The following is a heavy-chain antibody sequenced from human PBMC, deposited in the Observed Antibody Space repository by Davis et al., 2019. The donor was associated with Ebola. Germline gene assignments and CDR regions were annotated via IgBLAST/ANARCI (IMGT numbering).Heavy chain of an antibody. Sequence: GESLKISCAASGFTVSGYGMNWVRQAPGKGLKWVSYISRSVSSTYYADSVKGRFTISRDNTRNSVYLQMNSLRAEDTAVYYCARDYSDDLYYYYYMDVWGKGTTVTVSS. V-gene: IGHV3-48*04. CDR1: GFTVSGYG. J-gene: IGHJ6*03. D-gene: IGHD4-11*01. CDR3: ARDYSDDLYYYYYMDV. CDR2: ISRSVSST.